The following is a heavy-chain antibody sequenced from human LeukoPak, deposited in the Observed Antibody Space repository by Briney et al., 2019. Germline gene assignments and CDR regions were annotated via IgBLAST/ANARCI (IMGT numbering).Heavy chain of an antibody. CDR3: AKSYGSGTFYNRNDYYGMDV. D-gene: IGHD3-10*01. Sequence: PGVSLRLSCATSGFTFSSYAMIWVRQAPGKGLEWVSTISGDGGSTYYEDSVKGRFTISRKNSKKTLYLQMNSLRAEDTAVYYCAKSYGSGTFYNRNDYYGMDVWGLGTTVTVSS. J-gene: IGHJ6*02. V-gene: IGHV3-23*01. CDR1: GFTFSSYA. CDR2: ISGDGGST.